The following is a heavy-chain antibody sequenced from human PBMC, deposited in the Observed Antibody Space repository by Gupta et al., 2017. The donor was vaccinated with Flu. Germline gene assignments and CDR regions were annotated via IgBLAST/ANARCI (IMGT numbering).Heavy chain of an antibody. CDR2: IKKDGSET. Sequence: EVQLVESGGELVQPGGSLRLSCAASGFTLSNYWMSWVRQAPGKGPEWVANIKKDGSETYYVDSVKGRFTISRDNAKNSLYLEMNSLRVEDTAVYYCALPLADLSERSGPLDGLWGQGTLVTVSS. J-gene: IGHJ4*02. D-gene: IGHD3-3*01. CDR1: GFTLSNYW. V-gene: IGHV3-7*01. CDR3: ALPLADLSERSGPLDGL.